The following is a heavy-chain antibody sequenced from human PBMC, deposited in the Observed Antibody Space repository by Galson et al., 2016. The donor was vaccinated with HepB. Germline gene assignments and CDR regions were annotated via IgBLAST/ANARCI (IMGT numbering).Heavy chain of an antibody. D-gene: IGHD4-23*01. Sequence: SLRLSCAASGFTFSTYAMSWVRQAPGKGLECVSGISGSGGTTSYADSVKGRFTISRDNSKNTLFLQMKSLRAEDTAVYYCAKTLYGGNADWGQGTLVTVSS. CDR2: ISGSGGTT. CDR3: AKTLYGGNAD. J-gene: IGHJ4*02. V-gene: IGHV3-23*01. CDR1: GFTFSTYA.